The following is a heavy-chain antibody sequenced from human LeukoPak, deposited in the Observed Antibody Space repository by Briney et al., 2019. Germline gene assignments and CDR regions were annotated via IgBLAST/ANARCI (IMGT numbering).Heavy chain of an antibody. CDR1: GFTFSSYA. D-gene: IGHD5-18*01. Sequence: GGSLRLSCAASGFTFSSYAMHWVRQAPGKGLEWVAVISYDGSNKYYADSVKGRFTISRDNSKNTLYLQMNSLRAEDTAVYYCARAREEWLLKGMHDAFDIWGQGTMVTVSS. CDR3: ARAREEWLLKGMHDAFDI. V-gene: IGHV3-30-3*01. J-gene: IGHJ3*02. CDR2: ISYDGSNK.